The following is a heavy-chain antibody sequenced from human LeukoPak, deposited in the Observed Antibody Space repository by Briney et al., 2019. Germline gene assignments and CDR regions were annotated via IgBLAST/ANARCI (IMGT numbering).Heavy chain of an antibody. Sequence: PSETLSLTCTVSGGSISSSSYYWGWISQPPGKGLEWIGSIYYSGSTYYNPSLKSRVTISVDTSKNQFSLKLSSVTAADTAVYYCAREHEYSSGWFDYWGQGTLVTVSS. D-gene: IGHD6-25*01. J-gene: IGHJ4*02. V-gene: IGHV4-39*07. CDR2: IYYSGST. CDR3: AREHEYSSGWFDY. CDR1: GGSISSSSYY.